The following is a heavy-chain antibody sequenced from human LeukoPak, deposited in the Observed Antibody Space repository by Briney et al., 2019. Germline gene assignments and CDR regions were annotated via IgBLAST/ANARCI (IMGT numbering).Heavy chain of an antibody. D-gene: IGHD3-10*01. V-gene: IGHV1-69*04. J-gene: IGHJ4*02. Sequence: ASVKVSCKASGYTFTGYYMHWVRQAPGQGLEWMGRIIPILGIANYAQKFQGRVTITADKSTSTAYMELSSLRSEDTAVYYCARGYYGSGSFDYWGQGTLVTVSS. CDR2: IIPILGIA. CDR1: GYTFTGYY. CDR3: ARGYYGSGSFDY.